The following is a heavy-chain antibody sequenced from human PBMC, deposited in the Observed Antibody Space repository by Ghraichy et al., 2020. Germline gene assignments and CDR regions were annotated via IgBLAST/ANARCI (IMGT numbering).Heavy chain of an antibody. J-gene: IGHJ6*02. Sequence: SVKVSCKASGGTFSSYAISWVRQAPGQGLEWMGGIIPIFGTANYAQKFQGRVTITADESTSTAYMELSSLRSEDTAVYYCAREVGGSYYYYYGMDVWGQGTTVTVSS. CDR3: AREVGGSYYYYYGMDV. D-gene: IGHD1-26*01. CDR1: GGTFSSYA. V-gene: IGHV1-69*13. CDR2: IIPIFGTA.